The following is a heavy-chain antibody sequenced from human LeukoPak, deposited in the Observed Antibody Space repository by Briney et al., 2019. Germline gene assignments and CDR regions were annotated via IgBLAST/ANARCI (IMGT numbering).Heavy chain of an antibody. D-gene: IGHD3-16*01. J-gene: IGHJ4*02. V-gene: IGHV1-18*04. CDR2: ISAYNANT. CDR1: GYTFSSYG. CDR3: ARKALNLGALGY. Sequence: RASVKVSCKASGYTFSSYGISWVRQPPGQGLEWMGWISAYNANTNYAQKLQDRITMTKDTSTSTVFMELRSLTSDDTAVYYCARKALNLGALGYWGQGTLVTVSS.